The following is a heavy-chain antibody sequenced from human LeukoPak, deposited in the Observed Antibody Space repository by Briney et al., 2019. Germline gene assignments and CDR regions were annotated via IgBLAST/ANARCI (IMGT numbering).Heavy chain of an antibody. D-gene: IGHD5-12*01. CDR1: GFTFGDYG. J-gene: IGHJ4*02. Sequence: GGSLRLSCTTSGFTFGDYGFNWVRQAPGKGLEWVGFIRKKAHDWTPQYAPSVQGRFTISRDDSKGIAYLEMNSLKTEDTAVYYCTRAGGYDNYLDYWCQGTPVTVSS. CDR3: TRAGGYDNYLDY. CDR2: IRKKAHDWTP. V-gene: IGHV3-49*04.